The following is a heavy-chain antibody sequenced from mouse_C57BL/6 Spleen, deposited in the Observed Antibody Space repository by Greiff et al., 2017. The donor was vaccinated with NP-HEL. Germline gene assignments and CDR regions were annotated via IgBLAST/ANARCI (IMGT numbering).Heavy chain of an antibody. V-gene: IGHV5-17*01. D-gene: IGHD2-13*01. CDR2: ISSGSSTI. Sequence: EVKVVESGGGLVKPGGSLKLSCAASGFTFSDYGMHWVRQAPEKGLEWVAYISSGSSTIYYADTVKGRFTISRDNAKNTLFLQMTSLSSEDTAMYYCARPGDPFYFDYWGQGTTLTVSS. CDR1: GFTFSDYG. CDR3: ARPGDPFYFDY. J-gene: IGHJ2*01.